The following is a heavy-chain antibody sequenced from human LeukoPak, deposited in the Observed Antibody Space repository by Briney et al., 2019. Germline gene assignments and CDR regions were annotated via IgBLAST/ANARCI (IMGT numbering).Heavy chain of an antibody. CDR1: GDNFRNYA. Sequence: ASVKVSCKASGDNFRNYAMTWVRQAPGQGLEWMGLINPTGGSTGYAQKFQGRVTMTRDMSTSTDYMELSSLRSEDTAIYYCARDNSVGDNAWWFDPWGQGTLVTVSS. CDR2: INPTGGST. V-gene: IGHV1-46*01. CDR3: ARDNSVGDNAWWFDP. D-gene: IGHD1-26*01. J-gene: IGHJ5*02.